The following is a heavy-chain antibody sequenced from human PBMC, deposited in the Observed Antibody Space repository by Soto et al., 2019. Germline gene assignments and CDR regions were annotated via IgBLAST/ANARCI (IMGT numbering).Heavy chain of an antibody. CDR1: GFTFRSYW. J-gene: IGHJ4*02. CDR3: AKRAMIVVVITMDY. D-gene: IGHD3-22*01. Sequence: GGSLRLSCAASGFTFRSYWMHWVRQAPGKGLVWVSRIYSDGSGATYADSVKGRFTISRDNAKNTLYLQMNSLRAEDTAVYYYAKRAMIVVVITMDYWGQGTLVTVSS. V-gene: IGHV3-74*01. CDR2: IYSDGSGA.